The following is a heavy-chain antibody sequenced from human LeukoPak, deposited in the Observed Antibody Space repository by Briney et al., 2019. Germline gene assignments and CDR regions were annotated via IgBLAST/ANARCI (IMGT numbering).Heavy chain of an antibody. Sequence: GGSLRLSCAASGSTFSSYAMHWVRQAPGKGLEWVAVISYDGSNKYYADSVKGRFTISRDNSKNTLYLQMNSLRAEDTAVYYCARDSYYYDSSGYWDYWGQGTLVTVSS. CDR2: ISYDGSNK. J-gene: IGHJ4*02. CDR1: GSTFSSYA. V-gene: IGHV3-30-3*01. CDR3: ARDSYYYDSSGYWDY. D-gene: IGHD3-22*01.